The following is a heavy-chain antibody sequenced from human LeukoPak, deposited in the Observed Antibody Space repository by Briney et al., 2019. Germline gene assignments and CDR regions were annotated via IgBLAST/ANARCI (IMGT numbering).Heavy chain of an antibody. Sequence: SVKVSCKASGGTFSSYTISSGRQSPGQRLEWMGRTIPILGIANYAQKFQARVTITTDKSTSTAYMELSRLRSEDTAVYYCAGGYSSSTDYWGQGTLVTVSS. CDR3: AGGYSSSTDY. V-gene: IGHV1-69*02. D-gene: IGHD6-13*01. CDR2: TIPILGIA. J-gene: IGHJ4*02. CDR1: GGTFSSYT.